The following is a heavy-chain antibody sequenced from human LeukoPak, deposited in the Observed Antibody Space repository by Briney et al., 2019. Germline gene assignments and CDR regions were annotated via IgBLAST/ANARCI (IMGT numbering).Heavy chain of an antibody. J-gene: IGHJ4*02. V-gene: IGHV4-59*08. CDR2: IYYSGTS. CDR1: TGATGGYY. CDR3: ARWSDGYCDYGFDY. Sequence: SETLSLTCTVSTGATGGYYWGWIRQPPGKGLEWVGYIYYSGTSNYNRSLRSRVTISVDTSKNQFSLKLSSVTAADTAVYYCARWSDGYCDYGFDYWGQGTLVTVSS. D-gene: IGHD4-17*01.